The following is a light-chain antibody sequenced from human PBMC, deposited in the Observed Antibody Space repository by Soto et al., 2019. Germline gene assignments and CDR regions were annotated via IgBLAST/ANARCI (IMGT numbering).Light chain of an antibody. CDR1: SSDVGRYDF. V-gene: IGLV2-14*01. Sequence: QSVLAQPASVSGSPGQSITISCTGTSSDVGRYDFVSWFQQHPGKAPKLMIYDVSIRPSGVSDHFSGSKSGNTASLTISGLQAEDEADYYCSSYTTSSTFVFGTGTKVT. J-gene: IGLJ1*01. CDR3: SSYTTSSTFV. CDR2: DVS.